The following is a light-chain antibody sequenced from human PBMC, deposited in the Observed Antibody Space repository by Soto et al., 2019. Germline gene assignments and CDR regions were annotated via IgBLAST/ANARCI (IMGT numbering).Light chain of an antibody. CDR2: GSY. Sequence: QSVLTQPPSVSGAPGQRVTISCAGSSSNIGAGYDVHWYQQFPGTAPRLLIYGSYNRPSGVPDRFSGSKSGTSASLAITGLQTEDEADYFCQSYDSSLSAYVFGTGTKVTVL. CDR3: QSYDSSLSAYV. CDR1: SSNIGAGYD. J-gene: IGLJ1*01. V-gene: IGLV1-40*01.